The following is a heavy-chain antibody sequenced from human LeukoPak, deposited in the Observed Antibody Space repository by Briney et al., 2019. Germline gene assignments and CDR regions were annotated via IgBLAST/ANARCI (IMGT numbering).Heavy chain of an antibody. J-gene: IGHJ4*02. CDR2: INPSGGST. Sequence: GASVKVSCKASGYTFTSYYMHWVRQAPGQGLEWMGIINPSGGSTSYAQKFQGRVTMTRDTSISTAYMELSRLRSDDTAVYYCARGYYDSSGYPGDFDYWGQGTLVTVSS. CDR1: GYTFTSYY. V-gene: IGHV1-46*01. D-gene: IGHD3-22*01. CDR3: ARGYYDSSGYPGDFDY.